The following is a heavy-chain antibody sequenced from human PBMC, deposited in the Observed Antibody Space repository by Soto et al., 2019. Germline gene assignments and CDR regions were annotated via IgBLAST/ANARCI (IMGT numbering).Heavy chain of an antibody. Sequence: PGGSLSLSCAASGFTFSSYAMSWVRQAPGKGLEWVSAISGSGGSTYYADSVKGRFTISRDNSKNTLYLQMNSLRAEDTAVYYCANLRGPKRRYYYYGMDVWGQGTTVTVSS. CDR1: GFTFSSYA. CDR3: ANLRGPKRRYYYYGMDV. D-gene: IGHD3-3*01. J-gene: IGHJ6*02. V-gene: IGHV3-23*01. CDR2: ISGSGGST.